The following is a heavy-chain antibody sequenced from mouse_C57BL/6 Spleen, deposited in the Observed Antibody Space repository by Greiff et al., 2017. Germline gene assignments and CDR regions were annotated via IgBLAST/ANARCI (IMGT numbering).Heavy chain of an antibody. CDR2: IHPNSGST. Sequence: QVQLQQPGAELVKPGASVKLSCKASGYTFTSYWMHWVKQRPGQGLEWIGMIHPNSGSTNYNEKFKSKATLTVDKSSSTAYMQLSSLTSEDSAVYYCARGDGNYGGYAMDYWSQGTSVTVSS. CDR1: GYTFTSYW. J-gene: IGHJ4*01. V-gene: IGHV1-64*01. D-gene: IGHD2-1*01. CDR3: ARGDGNYGGYAMDY.